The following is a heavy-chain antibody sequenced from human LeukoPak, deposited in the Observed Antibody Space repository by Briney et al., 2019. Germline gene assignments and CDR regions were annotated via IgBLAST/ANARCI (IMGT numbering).Heavy chain of an antibody. CDR3: THYTVTTSFDY. CDR2: IKSKTDGGTT. CDR1: GFTVSNAW. Sequence: GGSLRLSCAASGFTVSNAWMNWVRQAPGKGLEWVGRIKSKTDGGTTDYAAPVKGRFTISRDDPKNTLFLQMNSLKTEDTAVYYCTHYTVTTSFDYWGQGTLVTVSS. D-gene: IGHD4-11*01. J-gene: IGHJ4*02. V-gene: IGHV3-15*07.